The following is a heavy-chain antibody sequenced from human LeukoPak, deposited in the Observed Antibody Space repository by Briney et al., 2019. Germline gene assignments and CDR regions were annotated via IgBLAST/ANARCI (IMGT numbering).Heavy chain of an antibody. J-gene: IGHJ4*02. V-gene: IGHV1-24*01. D-gene: IGHD1-26*01. CDR3: VLASVLWSYYGLFDY. CDR2: FDPEDGET. CDR1: GYTLTELS. Sequence: ASVKVSCKVSGYTLTELSMHWARQAPGKGLEWMGGFDPEDGETIYAQKFQGRVTMTEDTSTDTAYMELSSLRSEDTAVYYCVLASVLWSYYGLFDYWGQGTLVTVSS.